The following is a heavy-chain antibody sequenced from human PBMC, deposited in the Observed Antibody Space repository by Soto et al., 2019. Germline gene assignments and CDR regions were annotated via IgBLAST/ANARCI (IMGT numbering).Heavy chain of an antibody. Sequence: ASVKVSCKASGGTFSSYAISWVRQAPGQGLEWMGGIIPIFGTANYAQKFQGRVTITADESTSTAYMELSSLRSEDTAVYYCARGYLYCSGGSCYYYYGMDVWGQGTTVTVSS. J-gene: IGHJ6*02. CDR2: IIPIFGTA. CDR3: ARGYLYCSGGSCYYYYGMDV. V-gene: IGHV1-69*13. D-gene: IGHD2-15*01. CDR1: GGTFSSYA.